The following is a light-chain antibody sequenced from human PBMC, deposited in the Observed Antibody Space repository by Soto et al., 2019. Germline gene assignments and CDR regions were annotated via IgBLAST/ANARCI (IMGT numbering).Light chain of an antibody. CDR3: SSYTSSSTLV. Sequence: QSVLTQPASVSWSPGHAITISCTGTSSDVGGYNYVSWYQQHPGKAPKLMIYEVSNRPSGVSNRFSGSKSGNTASLTISGLQAEEDADYYCSSYTSSSTLVFGGGTKVTVL. CDR2: EVS. CDR1: SSDVGGYNY. V-gene: IGLV2-14*01. J-gene: IGLJ2*01.